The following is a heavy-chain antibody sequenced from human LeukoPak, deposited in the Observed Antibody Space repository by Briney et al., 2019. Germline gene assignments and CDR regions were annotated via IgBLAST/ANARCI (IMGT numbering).Heavy chain of an antibody. CDR2: ITISGHTK. Sequence: GGSLRLSCAASGFDLSTYEMNWVRQAPGKGLEWIADITISGHTKNYADSVEGRFTISRDNARTSLYLQMNSLRVEDTGVYYCARGDPHADLWGQGTLVTVSS. CDR3: ARGDPHADL. V-gene: IGHV3-48*03. CDR1: GFDLSTYE. J-gene: IGHJ5*02.